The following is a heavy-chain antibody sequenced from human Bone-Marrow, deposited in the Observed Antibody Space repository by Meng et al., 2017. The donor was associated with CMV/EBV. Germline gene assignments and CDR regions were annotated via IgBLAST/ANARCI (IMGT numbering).Heavy chain of an antibody. CDR2: VSPGDSDT. CDR3: ARLSRSIAGRPRGDFDY. V-gene: IGHV5-51*01. J-gene: IGHJ4*02. D-gene: IGHD6-6*01. CDR1: GYRFTNYW. Sequence: GESLKISCQGSGYRFTNYWIAWVRQMPGKGLEWMGFVSPGDSDTRYSPSFQGQVTISADKSIDTAYLQWSSLKASDTAMYYCARLSRSIAGRPRGDFDYWGQGKLVTVAS.